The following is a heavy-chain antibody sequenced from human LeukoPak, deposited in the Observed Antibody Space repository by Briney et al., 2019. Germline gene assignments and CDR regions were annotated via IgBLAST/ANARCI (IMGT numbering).Heavy chain of an antibody. CDR2: XYSXGST. J-gene: IGHJ6*02. CDR1: GFTVSSNY. CDR3: ARDRRVVVVPAASNYYYYYGMDV. V-gene: IGHV3-53*01. Sequence: GGSLRLSCAASGFTVSSNYMSWVRQAPGKGXXXXXXXYSXGSTXXADSVKGRFTISRDNSKNTLYLQMNSLRAEDTAVYYCARDRRVVVVPAASNYYYYYGMDVWGQGTTVTVSS. D-gene: IGHD2-2*01.